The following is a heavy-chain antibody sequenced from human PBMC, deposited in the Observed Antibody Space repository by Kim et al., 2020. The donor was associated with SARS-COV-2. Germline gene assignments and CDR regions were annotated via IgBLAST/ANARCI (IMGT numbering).Heavy chain of an antibody. V-gene: IGHV1-3*01. Sequence: ASVKVSCKASGYTFINYAMHWVRQAPGQRPEWMGWINPANGDTRYSQNFQGRVTTTRDTSATTVYMELTALKSEDTAVYYCARGQFGSMSNNWFDSWGQGSLSPSP. J-gene: IGHJ5*01. CDR2: INPANGDT. D-gene: IGHD3-10*01. CDR1: GYTFINYA. CDR3: ARGQFGSMSNNWFDS.